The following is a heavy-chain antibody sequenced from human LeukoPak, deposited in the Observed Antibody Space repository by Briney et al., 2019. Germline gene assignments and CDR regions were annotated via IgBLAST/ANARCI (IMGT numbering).Heavy chain of an antibody. CDR1: GFTFSSYW. CDR3: ARDTLSGSCYFDY. D-gene: IGHD1-26*01. CDR2: INSDGSST. Sequence: GGSLRLSCAASGFTFSSYWMHWVRHAPGKGLVWVSRINSDGSSTRYADSVKGRFTISRDNAKNTLYLQMNSLRAEDTALYYCARDTLSGSCYFDYWGQGTLVTVSS. J-gene: IGHJ4*02. V-gene: IGHV3-74*01.